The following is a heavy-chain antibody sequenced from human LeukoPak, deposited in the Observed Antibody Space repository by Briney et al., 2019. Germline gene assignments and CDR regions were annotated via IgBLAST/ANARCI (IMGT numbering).Heavy chain of an antibody. CDR3: ARGPGGNWFDP. CDR2: INHSGST. D-gene: IGHD3-16*01. V-gene: IGHV4-34*01. CDR1: GGSFSGYY. J-gene: IGHJ5*02. Sequence: SETLSLTCAVYGGSFSGYYWSWIRQPPGKGLEWIGEINHSGSTNYNPSLKSRVTISADTSKNQFSLKLSSVTAADTAVYYCARGPGGNWFDPWGQGTLVTVSS.